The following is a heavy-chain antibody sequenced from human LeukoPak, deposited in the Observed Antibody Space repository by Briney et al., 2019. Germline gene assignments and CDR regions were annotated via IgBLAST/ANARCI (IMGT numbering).Heavy chain of an antibody. CDR3: AWSTRIQLWLPGAYYFDY. CDR2: INPNSGGT. D-gene: IGHD5-18*01. J-gene: IGHJ4*02. Sequence: ASVKVSCKASGYTFTGYYMHWVRQAPGQGLEWMGWINPNSGGTNYAQKFQGRVTMTRDTSISTAYMELSRLRSDDTAVYYCAWSTRIQLWLPGAYYFDYWGQGTLVTVSS. CDR1: GYTFTGYY. V-gene: IGHV1-2*02.